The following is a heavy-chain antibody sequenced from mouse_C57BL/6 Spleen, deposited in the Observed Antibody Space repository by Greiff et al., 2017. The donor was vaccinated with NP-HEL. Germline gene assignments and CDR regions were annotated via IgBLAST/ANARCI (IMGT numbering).Heavy chain of an antibody. CDR2: IDPNSGGT. D-gene: IGHD1-1*01. CDR1: GYTFTSYW. V-gene: IGHV1-72*01. Sequence: QVQLQQPGAELVKPGASVKLSCKASGYTFTSYWMHWVKQRPGRGLEWIGRIDPNSGGTKYNEKFKSKATLTVDKPSSTAYMQLSSLTSEDSAVYYCARSAYGSPITTVVEGYWGQGTTLTVSS. J-gene: IGHJ2*01. CDR3: ARSAYGSPITTVVEGY.